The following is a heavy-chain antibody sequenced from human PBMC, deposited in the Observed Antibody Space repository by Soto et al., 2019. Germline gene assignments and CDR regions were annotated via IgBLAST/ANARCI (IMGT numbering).Heavy chain of an antibody. CDR2: ISSSSSYI. Sequence: SLRLSCAASGFTFSSYSMNWVRQAPGKGLEWVSSISSSSSYIYYADSVKGRFTISRDNAKNSLYLQMNSLRAEDTAVYYCARDWVVVPAAGYYYYYGMDVWGQGTTVTVSS. V-gene: IGHV3-21*01. CDR1: GFTFSSYS. J-gene: IGHJ6*02. CDR3: ARDWVVVPAAGYYYYYGMDV. D-gene: IGHD2-2*01.